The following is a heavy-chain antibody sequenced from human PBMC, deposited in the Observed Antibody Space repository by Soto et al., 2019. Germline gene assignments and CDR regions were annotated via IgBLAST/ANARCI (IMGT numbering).Heavy chain of an antibody. V-gene: IGHV3-30-3*01. CDR3: AREAPDYNLSPGKDV. CDR2: ISYDGSNK. J-gene: IGHJ6*02. D-gene: IGHD4-4*01. CDR1: GFTFSSYA. Sequence: QVQLVESGGGVVQPGRSLRLSCAASGFTFSSYAMHWVRQAPGKGLEWVAVISYDGSNKYYADSVKGRFTISRDNSKNTLYLQMNSLRAEDTAVYYCAREAPDYNLSPGKDVWGQGTTVTVSS.